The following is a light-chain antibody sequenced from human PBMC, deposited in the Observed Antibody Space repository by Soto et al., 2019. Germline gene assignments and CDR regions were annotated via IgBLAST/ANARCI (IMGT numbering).Light chain of an antibody. CDR2: DAS. V-gene: IGKV3-11*01. J-gene: IGKJ4*01. CDR3: QQRSNWLT. Sequence: EIVLTQSPATLSLSPGERATLSCRASQSVSSYLAWYQQKPGQAPRLLIYDASNRATGIPARFSGSGSGTYFTLTISSLEPEDVAFYYCQQRSNWLTFGGGTKVEIK. CDR1: QSVSSY.